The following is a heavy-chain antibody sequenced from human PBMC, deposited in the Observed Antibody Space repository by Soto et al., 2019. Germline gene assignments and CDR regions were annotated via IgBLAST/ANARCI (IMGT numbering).Heavy chain of an antibody. CDR3: VSQRTTVPTRAYFDY. CDR1: GGSVTNSSYY. V-gene: IGHV4-39*01. CDR2: VYYRGRS. Sequence: SETLSLTCTVSGGSVTNSSYYWGWIRQCPGKGLEWIGSVYYRGRSYSKSSVKSRVTISVDTSKNRFSLSLNSVTASDTAVYFCVSQRTTVPTRAYFDYWGPGALVTVSS. J-gene: IGHJ4*02. D-gene: IGHD4-17*01.